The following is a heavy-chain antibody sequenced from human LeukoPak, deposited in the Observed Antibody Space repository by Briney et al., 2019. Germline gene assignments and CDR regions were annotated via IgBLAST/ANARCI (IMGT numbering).Heavy chain of an antibody. D-gene: IGHD2-15*01. CDR1: GSIFTSYW. J-gene: IGHJ4*02. Sequence: GASLQISCQGAGSIFTSYWIGWGRPLPGKGLEGMGIIYPGDSDTRYSPSFQRQVTISADKSISTAYLQWSSLKASDTAMYYCARLQGSGGNCFNYWGQGTLVTVSS. V-gene: IGHV5-51*01. CDR2: IYPGDSDT. CDR3: ARLQGSGGNCFNY.